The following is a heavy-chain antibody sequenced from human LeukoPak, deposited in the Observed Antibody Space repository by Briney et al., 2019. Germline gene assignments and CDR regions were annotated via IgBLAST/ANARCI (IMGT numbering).Heavy chain of an antibody. V-gene: IGHV3-53*01. D-gene: IGHD3-10*01. CDR2: MYGGGRT. CDR3: AKGYYYSIAFYHDY. Sequence: GGSLRLSCTASGFTITSHYMSWVRQAPGQGLEWVSGMYGGGRTDYADFVKGRFTISRDNSKNTLYLQMNSLRAEDTAVYYCAKGYYYSIAFYHDYWGQGTLVTVSS. J-gene: IGHJ4*02. CDR1: GFTITSHY.